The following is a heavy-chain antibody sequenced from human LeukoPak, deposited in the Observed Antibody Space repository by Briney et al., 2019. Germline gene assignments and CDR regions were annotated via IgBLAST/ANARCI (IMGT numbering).Heavy chain of an antibody. CDR1: GGSISSYY. Sequence: PSETLSLTCTVSGGSISSYYWSWIRQPPGKGLEWIGYMYYSGSTNYNPSLKSRVTISVDMSKNQVSLKLSSVTAADTAVYYCARDRVGQQLVGRKYYYYYMDVWGIGTTVTISS. CDR2: MYYSGST. J-gene: IGHJ6*03. V-gene: IGHV4-59*01. CDR3: ARDRVGQQLVGRKYYYYYMDV. D-gene: IGHD6-13*01.